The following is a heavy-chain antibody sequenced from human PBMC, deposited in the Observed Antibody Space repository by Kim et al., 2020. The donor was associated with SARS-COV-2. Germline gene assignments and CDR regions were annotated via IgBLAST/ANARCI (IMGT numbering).Heavy chain of an antibody. CDR1: GGSISSSSYY. CDR3: ARKDSYYYYYGMDV. J-gene: IGHJ6*02. V-gene: IGHV4-39*01. Sequence: SETLSLTCTVSGGSISSSSYYWGWIRQPPGKGLEWIGSIYYSGSTYYNPSLKSRITISVDTSKNQFSLKLSSVTAADTAVYYCARKDSYYYYYGMDVWGQGTTVTVSS. CDR2: IYYSGST.